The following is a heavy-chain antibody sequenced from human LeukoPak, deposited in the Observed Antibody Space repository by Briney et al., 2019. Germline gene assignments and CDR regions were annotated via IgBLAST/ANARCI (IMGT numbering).Heavy chain of an antibody. CDR3: ARDWEDCSSTYYYYYMDV. CDR2: IYTSGST. CDR1: GGSISSYY. V-gene: IGHV4-4*07. Sequence: SETLSLTCTDSGGSISSYYWSWIRQPAGKGLEWIGRIYTSGSTNYNPPLKSRVTMSVDTCRFQFSLELCSVTAADTVVYYCARDWEDCSSTYYYYYMDVWGKGTTVTVSS. J-gene: IGHJ6*03. D-gene: IGHD6-13*01.